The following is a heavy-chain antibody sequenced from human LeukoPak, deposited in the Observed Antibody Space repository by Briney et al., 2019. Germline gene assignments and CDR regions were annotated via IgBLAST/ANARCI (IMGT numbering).Heavy chain of an antibody. CDR3: AREYCSSTSCSYYFDY. Sequence: GASVKVSCKASGYTFTSYGISWVRQAPGQGLEWMGWISAYNGNTNYAQKLQGRVTMTTDTSTSTAYMELSRLRSDDTAVYYCAREYCSSTSCSYYFDYWGQGTLVTVSS. CDR2: ISAYNGNT. D-gene: IGHD2-2*01. J-gene: IGHJ4*02. V-gene: IGHV1-18*01. CDR1: GYTFTSYG.